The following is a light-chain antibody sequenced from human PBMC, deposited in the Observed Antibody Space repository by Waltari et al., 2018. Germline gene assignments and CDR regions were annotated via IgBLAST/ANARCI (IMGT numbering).Light chain of an antibody. J-gene: IGKJ2*01. CDR1: QSVLSSSNNKNY. V-gene: IGKV4-1*01. Sequence: DIVITQSPASLAVSLGGRATINCKSSQSVLSSSNNKNYLGWYQKKPGQPPKLLISWASTRESGVPDRFSGSGSGTDFTLTISSLQAEDVAVYYCQQCYSFPYTFGQGTKLEIK. CDR3: QQCYSFPYT. CDR2: WAS.